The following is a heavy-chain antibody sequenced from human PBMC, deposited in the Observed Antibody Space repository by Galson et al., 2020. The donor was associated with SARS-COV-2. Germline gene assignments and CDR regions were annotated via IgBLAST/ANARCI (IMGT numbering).Heavy chain of an antibody. Sequence: GGPLRLPCAASGFTFSRYWLSWVRQAPGKGLEWVANINQDGSDKNYVDSVKGRFTISRDNAKNSLYLQMNSLRAEDTAVYYCARDLGLVTTCYFDYWGQGNLVTVSS. CDR2: INQDGSDK. CDR3: ARDLGLVTTCYFDY. J-gene: IGHJ4*02. CDR1: GFTFSRYW. D-gene: IGHD4-17*01. V-gene: IGHV3-7*04.